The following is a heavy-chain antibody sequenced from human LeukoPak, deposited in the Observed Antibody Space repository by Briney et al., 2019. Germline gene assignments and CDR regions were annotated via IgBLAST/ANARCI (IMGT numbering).Heavy chain of an antibody. CDR3: ARYSGSYYQIYYFDY. Sequence: NPSETLSLTCTVSGGSISSYYWSWIRQPPGKGLEWIGYIYYSGSTNYNPSLKRRVTISVDTSKNQFSLKLSSVTAADTAVYYCARYSGSYYQIYYFDYWGQGTLVTVSS. J-gene: IGHJ4*02. CDR2: IYYSGST. CDR1: GGSISSYY. D-gene: IGHD1-26*01. V-gene: IGHV4-59*01.